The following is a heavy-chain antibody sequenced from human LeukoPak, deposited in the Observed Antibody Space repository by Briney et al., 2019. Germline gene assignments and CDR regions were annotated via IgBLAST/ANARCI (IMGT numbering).Heavy chain of an antibody. CDR3: ARVSIGGVRYFDWLGGSGFDY. CDR1: GVSLSSYY. CDR2: IYYSGST. J-gene: IGHJ4*02. Sequence: SETLSLTCTVSGVSLSSYYWSWIRQPPGKGLEWIGYIYYSGSTNYNPSLKSRVTISVDTSKNQFSLKLSSVTAADTAVYYCARVSIGGVRYFDWLGGSGFDYWGQGTLVTVSS. D-gene: IGHD3-9*01. V-gene: IGHV4-59*01.